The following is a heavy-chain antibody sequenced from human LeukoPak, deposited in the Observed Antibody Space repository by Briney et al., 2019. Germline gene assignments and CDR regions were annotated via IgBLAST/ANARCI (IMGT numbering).Heavy chain of an antibody. Sequence: GGSLRLSCVGSGFTFRRYSMNWVRQAPGKGLEWVAVISYDGSHEYYAGSVKGRFTISRDNSNDTLYLRMDSLRAEDAAVYYCAREALYDFWSGYYSSSYYYYMDVWGKGTTVTVSS. D-gene: IGHD3-3*01. CDR3: AREALYDFWSGYYSSSYYYYMDV. CDR2: ISYDGSHE. J-gene: IGHJ6*03. V-gene: IGHV3-30*04. CDR1: GFTFRRYS.